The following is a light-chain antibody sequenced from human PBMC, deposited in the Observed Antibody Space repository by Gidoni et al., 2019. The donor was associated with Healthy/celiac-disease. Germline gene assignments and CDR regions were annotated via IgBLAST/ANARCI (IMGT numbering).Light chain of an antibody. CDR1: SGHSSDA. J-gene: IGLJ2*01. CDR3: QTWGTGIRV. CDR2: LNSAGSH. Sequence: QLVLTQSPSASASLGASVKLTCTLSSGHSSDAIAWHQQQPEKGPRYLMKLNSAGSHSKGDGIPDRFSGSSSGAERYLTISSLQSEDEADYYCQTWGTGIRVFGGGTKLTVL. V-gene: IGLV4-69*01.